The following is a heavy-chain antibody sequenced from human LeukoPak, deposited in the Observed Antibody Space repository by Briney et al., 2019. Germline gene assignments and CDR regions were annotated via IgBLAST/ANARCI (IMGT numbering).Heavy chain of an antibody. Sequence: SETLSLTCTVSGGSISSYYWSWIRQPPGKGLEWIGYIYYSGSTNYNPSLKSRVTISVDTSKNQFSLKLSSVTAADTAVYYCARDSSPLQKYYYDSSGYFDYWGQGTLITVSS. D-gene: IGHD3-22*01. CDR3: ARDSSPLQKYYYDSSGYFDY. V-gene: IGHV4-59*01. J-gene: IGHJ4*02. CDR1: GGSISSYY. CDR2: IYYSGST.